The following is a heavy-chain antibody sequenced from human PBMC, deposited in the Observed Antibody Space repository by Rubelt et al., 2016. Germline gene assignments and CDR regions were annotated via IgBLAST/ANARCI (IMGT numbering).Heavy chain of an antibody. V-gene: IGHV1-46*01. Sequence: GASVKVSCKASGYTFTSYYMHWVRQAPGQGLEWMGIINPSGGSTSYAQKFQGRVTMTRDTSTSTVYMELSSLRSEDTAVYYCARDSDCSSTSCYGYYYYYYGMDVWGQGTTVTVSS. CDR3: ARDSDCSSTSCYGYYYYYYGMDV. CDR2: INPSGGST. CDR1: GYTFTSYY. J-gene: IGHJ6*02. D-gene: IGHD2-2*01.